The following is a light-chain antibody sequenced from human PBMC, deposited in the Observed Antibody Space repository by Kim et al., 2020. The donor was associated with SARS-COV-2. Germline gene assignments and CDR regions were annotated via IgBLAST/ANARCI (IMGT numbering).Light chain of an antibody. V-gene: IGKV3-20*01. CDR2: DAS. CDR3: QQYHSSVT. J-gene: IGKJ4*01. Sequence: LSPGERATLSCRASQSVISNKLAWYQQKPGQAPRLLIYDASSRATGIPDRFSGSGSGTDFTLTISRLEPEDFAVYYCQQYHSSVTFGGGTKVDIK. CDR1: QSVISNK.